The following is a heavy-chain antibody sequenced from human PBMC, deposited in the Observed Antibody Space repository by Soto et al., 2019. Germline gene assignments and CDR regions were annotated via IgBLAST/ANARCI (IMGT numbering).Heavy chain of an antibody. CDR2: IKQDGSEK. CDR1: GFTFSSYW. V-gene: IGHV3-7*05. J-gene: IGHJ1*01. D-gene: IGHD3-3*01. Sequence: EVQLVESGGGLVQPRGSLRLSCAASGFTFSSYWMSWVRQAPGKGLEWVANIKQDGSEKYYVDSVKGRFTISRDNAKNSLYLQMNSLRAEDTAVYYCARDGQYYDFWSGYLPGYFQHWGQGTLVTVSS. CDR3: ARDGQYYDFWSGYLPGYFQH.